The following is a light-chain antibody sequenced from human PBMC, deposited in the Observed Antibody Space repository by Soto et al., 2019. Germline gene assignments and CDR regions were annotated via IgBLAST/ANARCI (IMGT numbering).Light chain of an antibody. CDR3: QQYAVSPIS. CDR1: QTVSKNY. V-gene: IGKV3-20*01. Sequence: EFVLTQSPGTLSLSPGERATLSCRASQTVSKNYLAWYQQKPDQAPRLLVYAASTRATGIPDRFSGSGSGTDFTLTISRLEPEDFAVFYCQQYAVSPISFGHGTRLAIK. CDR2: AAS. J-gene: IGKJ5*01.